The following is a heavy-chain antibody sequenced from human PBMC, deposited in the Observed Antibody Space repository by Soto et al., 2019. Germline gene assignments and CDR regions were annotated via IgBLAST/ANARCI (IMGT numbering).Heavy chain of an antibody. J-gene: IGHJ6*02. V-gene: IGHV1-18*01. D-gene: IGHD2-2*02. CDR1: GYTFTSYG. CDR3: ARDIVVVPAAIVSGYYYYGMDV. Sequence: RASVKVSCKASGYTFTSYGISWVRQAPGQGLEWMGWISAYNGNTNYAQKLQGRVTMTTDTSTSTAYMELRSLRSDDTAGYYCARDIVVVPAAIVSGYYYYGMDVWGQGTTVTVPS. CDR2: ISAYNGNT.